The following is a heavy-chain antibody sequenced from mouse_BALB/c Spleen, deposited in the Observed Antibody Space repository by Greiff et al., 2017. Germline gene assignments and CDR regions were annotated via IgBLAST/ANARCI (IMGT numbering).Heavy chain of an antibody. CDR1: GFTFSSYT. CDR2: ISNGGGST. CDR3: ARLRTGGFDY. D-gene: IGHD1-1*01. J-gene: IGHJ2*01. V-gene: IGHV5-12-2*01. Sequence: EGKLVESGGGLVQPGGSLKLSCAASGFTFSSYTMSWVRQTPEKRLEWVAYISNGGGSTYYPDTVKGRFTISRDNAKNTLYLQMSSLKSEDTAMYYCARLRTGGFDYWGQGTTLTVSS.